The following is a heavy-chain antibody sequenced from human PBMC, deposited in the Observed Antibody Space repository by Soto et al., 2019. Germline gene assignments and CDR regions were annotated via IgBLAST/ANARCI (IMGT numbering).Heavy chain of an antibody. D-gene: IGHD3-3*02. Sequence: SETLSLTCTASGGSISSGGYYWGWVRQPPGKGLEWIGSIFYLGSSYYNPPLKSRVTMSVDTSKNQFSLRLRSVTAADTALYFCARHSLALRKNNWFDPWGQGIMVTVSS. J-gene: IGHJ5*02. V-gene: IGHV4-39*01. CDR1: GGSISSGGYY. CDR3: ARHSLALRKNNWFDP. CDR2: IFYLGSS.